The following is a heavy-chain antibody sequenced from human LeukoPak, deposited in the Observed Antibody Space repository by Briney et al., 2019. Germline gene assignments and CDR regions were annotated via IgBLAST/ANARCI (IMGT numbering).Heavy chain of an antibody. V-gene: IGHV4-38-2*02. D-gene: IGHD2-2*01. Sequence: PSETLSLTCSVSGYSISSDSYWGWIRQPPGKGLEWIGSIYYSGSTYYNPSLKSRVTISVDTSKNQFSLKLSSVTAADTAVYYCASRPRGSSALGDYWGQGTLVTVSS. J-gene: IGHJ4*02. CDR2: IYYSGST. CDR1: GYSISSDSY. CDR3: ASRPRGSSALGDY.